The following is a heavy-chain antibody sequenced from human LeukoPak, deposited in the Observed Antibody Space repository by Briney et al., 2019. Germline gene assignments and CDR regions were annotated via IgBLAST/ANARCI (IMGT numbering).Heavy chain of an antibody. D-gene: IGHD1-26*01. CDR1: GFTFSVSY. J-gene: IGHJ6*02. Sequence: TGGSLRLSCAASGFTFSVSYMSWVRQAPGKGLEWISYIRTSGGATDYADSVKGRFTISRDNAKNSLYLQMNSLRVEDTAVYYCARDSGSYQHYYYYYGMDVWGQGTTVTVSS. V-gene: IGHV3-11*01. CDR3: ARDSGSYQHYYYYYGMDV. CDR2: IRTSGGAT.